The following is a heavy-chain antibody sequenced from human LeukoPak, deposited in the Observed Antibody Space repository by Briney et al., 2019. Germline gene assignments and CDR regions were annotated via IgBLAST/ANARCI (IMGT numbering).Heavy chain of an antibody. D-gene: IGHD3-9*01. J-gene: IGHJ4*02. CDR3: ARSPHILTGENFDY. V-gene: IGHV1-69*06. Sequence: SVKVSCKASGGTFSSYAISWVRQAPGQGLEWMGGIIPIFGTANYAQKFQGRVTITADKSTSTAYMELSSLRSEDTAVYYCARSPHILTGENFDYWGQGTLVTVSS. CDR1: GGTFSSYA. CDR2: IIPIFGTA.